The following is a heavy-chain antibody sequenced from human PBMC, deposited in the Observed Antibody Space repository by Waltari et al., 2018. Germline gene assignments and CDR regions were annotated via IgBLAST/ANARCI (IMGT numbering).Heavy chain of an antibody. V-gene: IGHV4-4*02. CDR1: VDPMTRNYW. Sequence: QLQLQQSAPGLAMPSESLSLTCAVSVDPMTRNYWWNWGRRPPGKGLGWLGQIQGSGRTNYNPSLESRVTVSIDTSNNQFSLKVSYATAADTAVYYCARDRGRGLYLDSWGQGTLVTVSP. J-gene: IGHJ4*02. CDR3: ARDRGRGLYLDS. CDR2: IQGSGRT. D-gene: IGHD2-15*01.